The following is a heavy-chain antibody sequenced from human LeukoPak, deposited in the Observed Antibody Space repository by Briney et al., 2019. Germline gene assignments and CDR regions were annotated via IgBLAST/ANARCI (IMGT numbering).Heavy chain of an antibody. D-gene: IGHD2/OR15-2a*01. V-gene: IGHV4-59*01. CDR3: ASLPPDDSNTYSLRYDS. CDR2: IYYSGST. Sequence: TSETLSLTCTVSGGSINNYYWSWIRQPPGKGLEWIGYIYYSGSTNYNPSLKSRVTMSVDTSKNQFSLKLSSVIAADTAVYYCASLPPDDSNTYSLRYDSWGQGTLVTVSS. J-gene: IGHJ4*02. CDR1: GGSINNYY.